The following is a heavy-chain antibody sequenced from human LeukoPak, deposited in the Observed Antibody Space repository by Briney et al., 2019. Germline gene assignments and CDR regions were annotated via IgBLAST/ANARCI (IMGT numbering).Heavy chain of an antibody. CDR3: ARDRKGYYYGMDV. V-gene: IGHV3-53*04. Sequence: GGSLRLSCAASGFTASSNYMSWVRQAPGKGLEWVSVIYSGGSTYYADSVKGRFTTSRHNSKNTLYLQMNSLRAEDTAVYYCARDRKGYYYGMDVWGQGTTVTVSS. J-gene: IGHJ6*02. CDR1: GFTASSNY. CDR2: IYSGGST.